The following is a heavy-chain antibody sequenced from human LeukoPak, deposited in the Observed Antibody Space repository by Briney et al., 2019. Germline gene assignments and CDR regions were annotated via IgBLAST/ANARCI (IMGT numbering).Heavy chain of an antibody. Sequence: EASVKVSCKASGYTFTGYYMHWVRQAPGQGLEWMGWINPNSGGTNYAQKFQGRVTMTRDTSISTAYMELSRLRSDDTAVYYCARENYSGSYLHYYYYMDVWGKGTTVTISS. V-gene: IGHV1-2*02. CDR2: INPNSGGT. D-gene: IGHD1-26*01. J-gene: IGHJ6*03. CDR3: ARENYSGSYLHYYYYMDV. CDR1: GYTFTGYY.